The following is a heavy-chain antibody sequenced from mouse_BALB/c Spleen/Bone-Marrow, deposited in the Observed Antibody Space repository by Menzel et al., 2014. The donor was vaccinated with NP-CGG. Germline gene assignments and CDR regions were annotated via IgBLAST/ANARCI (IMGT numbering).Heavy chain of an antibody. J-gene: IGHJ1*01. CDR1: GYTFTSYY. Sequence: VKLMESGAELVKPGASVKLSCKASGYTFTSYYMYWVKQRPGQGLEWIGEINPSNGGTNLNEKFKSKATLTVDKSSSTAYMQLSSLPSEDSAVYYCTRSDGYYVPHWYFDVWGAGTTVTVSS. CDR3: TRSDGYYVPHWYFDV. D-gene: IGHD2-3*01. CDR2: INPSNGGT. V-gene: IGHV1S81*02.